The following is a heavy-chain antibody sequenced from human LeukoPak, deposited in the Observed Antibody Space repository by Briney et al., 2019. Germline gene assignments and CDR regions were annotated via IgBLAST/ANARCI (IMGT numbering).Heavy chain of an antibody. CDR3: ARPGHYYGSGSYIHFDY. Sequence: GRSLRLSCAASGFTLSSYWMSWVRQAPGKGMEWVANIKQDGSEKYYMDSVKGRFTISRDNAKNSMYLQMNSLRAEDTAVYYCARPGHYYGSGSYIHFDYWGQGTLVTVSS. CDR1: GFTLSSYW. D-gene: IGHD3-10*01. CDR2: IKQDGSEK. J-gene: IGHJ4*02. V-gene: IGHV3-7*01.